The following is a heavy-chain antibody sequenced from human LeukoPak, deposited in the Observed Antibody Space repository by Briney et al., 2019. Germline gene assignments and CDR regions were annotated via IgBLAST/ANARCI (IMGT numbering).Heavy chain of an antibody. D-gene: IGHD3-22*01. J-gene: IGHJ4*02. CDR1: GYTFTGHY. V-gene: IGHV1-2*02. CDR2: INPNSGGT. CDR3: ARAAYYDSSDY. Sequence: ASVKVSCKASGYTFTGHYMHWVRQAPGQXXEWMGWINPNSGGTNYAQKFQGRVTITRDTSISTAYMELSRLRSDDTAVYYCARAAYYDSSDYWGQGTLVTVSS.